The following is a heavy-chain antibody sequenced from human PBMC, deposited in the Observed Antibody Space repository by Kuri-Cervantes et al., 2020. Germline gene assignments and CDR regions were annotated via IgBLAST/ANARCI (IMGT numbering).Heavy chain of an antibody. CDR3: AKDLEDYDSSGYYYVGLDY. J-gene: IGHJ4*02. V-gene: IGHV3-74*01. D-gene: IGHD3-22*01. CDR1: GFTFSSYA. CDR2: INSDGSSI. Sequence: GESLKISCAASGFTFSSYAMSWVRQAPGKGLVWASRINSDGSSIRYADSVKGRFTISRDNAKNTLYLQMNSLRAEDTAVYYCAKDLEDYDSSGYYYVGLDYWGQGTLVTVSS.